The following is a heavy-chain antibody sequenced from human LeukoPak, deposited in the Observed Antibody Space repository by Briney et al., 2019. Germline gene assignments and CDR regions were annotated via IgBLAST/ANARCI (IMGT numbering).Heavy chain of an antibody. D-gene: IGHD6-13*01. V-gene: IGHV3-30*02. Sequence: GGSLRLSCAASGFTFSSYGMHWVRQAPGKGLEWVAFLRYDGSNKDYADSVKGRFTISRDNSKNTLYLQMNTLRPEDTSVYYCASRRDRTAAAGIGYWGQGTLVTVSS. CDR2: LRYDGSNK. CDR3: ASRRDRTAAAGIGY. J-gene: IGHJ4*02. CDR1: GFTFSSYG.